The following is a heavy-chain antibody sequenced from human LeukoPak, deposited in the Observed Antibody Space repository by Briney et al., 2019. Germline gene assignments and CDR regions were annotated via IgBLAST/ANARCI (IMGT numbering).Heavy chain of an antibody. CDR1: AFTFSNYV. J-gene: IGHJ3*02. CDR2: IRQSGDIT. D-gene: IGHD5-24*01. V-gene: IGHV3-23*01. Sequence: AGGSLRLSCAASAFTFSNYVMNWVRQAPGKGLEWVSSIRQSGDITYYADSVKGRFTISRDNSKNTLSLQMNSLSREDTAIYYCVRRGGSDGWGAFDIWGQGTVVTVSS. CDR3: VRRGGSDGWGAFDI.